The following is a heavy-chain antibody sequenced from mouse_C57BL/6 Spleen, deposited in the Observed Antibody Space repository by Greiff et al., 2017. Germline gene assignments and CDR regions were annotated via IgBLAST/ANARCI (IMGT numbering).Heavy chain of an antibody. Sequence: VQLQQPGAELVKPGASVKLSCKASGYTFTSYWMHWVKQRPGQGLEWIGMIHPNSGSTNYNEKFKSKATLTVDKSSRTAYMQLSSLTSEDSAVYYCARGGTTVVAPYDMDYWGPGTSVTVSS. V-gene: IGHV1-64*01. CDR1: GYTFTSYW. D-gene: IGHD1-1*01. J-gene: IGHJ4*01. CDR2: IHPNSGST. CDR3: ARGGTTVVAPYDMDY.